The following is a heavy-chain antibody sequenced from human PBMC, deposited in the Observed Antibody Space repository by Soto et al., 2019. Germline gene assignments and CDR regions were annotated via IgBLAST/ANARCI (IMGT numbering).Heavy chain of an antibody. CDR3: ARDQAEIVAAPIDNKGLSNRFDS. CDR2: IWYDGGNK. CDR1: GFTFSNYG. V-gene: IGHV3-33*01. D-gene: IGHD6-19*01. J-gene: IGHJ5*01. Sequence: QVKVVESGGGVVQPGRSLRLSCAASGFTFSNYGMHWVRQAPGKGLEWLAAIWYDGGNKHYADAVKGRFSTTRDNSKNTVSLQTNSLRAEDTAVYYCARDQAEIVAAPIDNKGLSNRFDSWGQGTLVTVSS.